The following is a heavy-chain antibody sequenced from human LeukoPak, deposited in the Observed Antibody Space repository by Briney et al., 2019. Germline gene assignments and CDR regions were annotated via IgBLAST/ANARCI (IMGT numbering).Heavy chain of an antibody. CDR2: ISSSSSYI. J-gene: IGHJ4*02. V-gene: IGHV3-21*01. D-gene: IGHD2-2*01. CDR1: GFTVSSNY. CDR3: ARDGAYCSSTSCYLGLFDY. Sequence: PGGSLRLSCAASGFTVSSNYMSWVRQAPGKGLEWVSSISSSSSYIYYADSVKGRFTISRDNAKNSLYLQMNSLRAEDTAVYYCARDGAYCSSTSCYLGLFDYWGQGTLVTVSS.